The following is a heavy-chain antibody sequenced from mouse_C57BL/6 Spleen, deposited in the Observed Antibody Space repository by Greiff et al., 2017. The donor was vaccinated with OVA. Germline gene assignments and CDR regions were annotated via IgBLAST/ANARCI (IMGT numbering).Heavy chain of an antibody. D-gene: IGHD4-1*01. Sequence: VQLQQPGAELVMPGASVKLSCKASGYTFTSYWMHWVKQRPGQGLEWIGEIDPSDSYTNYNQKFKGKSTLTVDKSSSTAYMQLSSLTSEDSAVYYCARGGAGTMAMDYWGQGTSVTVSS. CDR3: ARGGAGTMAMDY. J-gene: IGHJ4*01. CDR2: IDPSDSYT. CDR1: GYTFTSYW. V-gene: IGHV1-69*01.